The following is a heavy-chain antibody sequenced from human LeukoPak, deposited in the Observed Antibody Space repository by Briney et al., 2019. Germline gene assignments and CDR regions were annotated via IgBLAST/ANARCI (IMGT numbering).Heavy chain of an antibody. CDR3: ARRDRSGYFQH. D-gene: IGHD2-15*01. CDR1: GGSISSYY. CDR2: IYYSGST. V-gene: IGHV4-59*08. Sequence: SETLSLTCTVSGGSISSYYWSWIRQPPGKGLEWIGYIYYSGSTNYNPSLKSRVTISVDTSKNQFSLKLSSVTAADTAVYYCARRDRSGYFQHWGQGTLVTVSS. J-gene: IGHJ1*01.